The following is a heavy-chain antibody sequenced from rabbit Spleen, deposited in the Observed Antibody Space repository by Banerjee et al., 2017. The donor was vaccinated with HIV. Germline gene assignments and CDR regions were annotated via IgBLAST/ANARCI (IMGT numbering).Heavy chain of an antibody. CDR1: GVSFSANSY. CDR3: ARDAYSGDSGIGYVTFFGMDL. Sequence: QSLEESGGDLVKPGASLTLTCIASGVSFSANSYICWVRQAPGKGLEWIVCIDAGSSGFTYYASWAKGRFTISKTSSTTVTLQMTSLTVADTATYFCARDAYSGDSGIGYVTFFGMDLWGQGTLVTVS. V-gene: IGHV1S40*01. J-gene: IGHJ6*01. CDR2: IDAGSSGFT. D-gene: IGHD4-1*01.